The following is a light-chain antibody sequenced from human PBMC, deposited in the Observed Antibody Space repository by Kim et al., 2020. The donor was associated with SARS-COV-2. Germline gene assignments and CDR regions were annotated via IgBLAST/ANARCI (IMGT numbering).Light chain of an antibody. CDR3: QDDSSYSRT. Sequence: ASVGDRVTTTCLASQSISSWLAWFQQKPGNAPELPIFKESSLALGVPSRFGGSGSGTESPLPITGLQPDDFASYYCQDDSSYSRTFG. CDR2: KES. J-gene: IGKJ2*01. CDR1: QSISSW. V-gene: IGKV1-5*03.